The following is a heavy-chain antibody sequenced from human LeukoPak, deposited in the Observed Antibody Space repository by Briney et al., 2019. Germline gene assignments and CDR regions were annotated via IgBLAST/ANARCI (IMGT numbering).Heavy chain of an antibody. J-gene: IGHJ5*02. D-gene: IGHD3-10*01. CDR2: IYHSGST. CDR3: ARGAGRITMVRGPLSGIDP. Sequence: SQTLSLTCAVSGVSISSGVCSWSWIRQPPGKGLEWIGYIYHSGSTYYNPSLKSRVTISVDRSKNQFSLKLSSVTAADTAVYYCARGAGRITMVRGPLSGIDPWGQGTLVTVSS. CDR1: GVSISSGVCS. V-gene: IGHV4-30-2*01.